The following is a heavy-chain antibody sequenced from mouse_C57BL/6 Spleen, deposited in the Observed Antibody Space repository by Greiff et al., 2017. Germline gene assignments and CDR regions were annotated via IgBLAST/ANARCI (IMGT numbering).Heavy chain of an antibody. J-gene: IGHJ4*01. V-gene: IGHV1-72*01. D-gene: IGHD1-1*01. CDR2: IDPNSGGT. Sequence: VQLQQPGAELVKPGASVKLSCKASGYTFTSYWMHWVKQRPGRGLEGIGRIDPNSGGTKYNEKFKSKATLTVDKPSSTAYMQLSSLTSEDSAVYYCARGYYGSSYGAMDYWGQGTSVTVSS. CDR1: GYTFTSYW. CDR3: ARGYYGSSYGAMDY.